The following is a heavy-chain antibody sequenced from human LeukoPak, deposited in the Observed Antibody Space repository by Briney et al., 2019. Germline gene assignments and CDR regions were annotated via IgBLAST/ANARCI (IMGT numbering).Heavy chain of an antibody. D-gene: IGHD3-10*01. V-gene: IGHV1-2*02. CDR3: ARVIITTGGAGAFDI. CDR2: ISPNSGGT. J-gene: IGHJ3*02. CDR1: GYIFTGYY. Sequence: GASVKVSCKASGYIFTGYYIHWVRQAPGQGLEWMGWISPNSGGTNYAQKFQGRFTMTRDTSISTAYMDVRSLRSDDTAVYYCARVIITTGGAGAFDIWGQGTMVTVSS.